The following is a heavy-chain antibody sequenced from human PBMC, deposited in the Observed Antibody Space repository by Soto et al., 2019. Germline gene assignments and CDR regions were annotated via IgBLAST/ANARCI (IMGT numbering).Heavy chain of an antibody. V-gene: IGHV4-59*08. CDR1: GGSISSYY. CDR3: ASDIDGNTWGIFDY. D-gene: IGHD3-16*01. J-gene: IGHJ4*02. CDR2: IYYSGST. Sequence: PSETLSLTCTVSGGSISSYYWSWIRQPPGKGLEWIGYIYYSGSTNYNPSLKSRVTISVDTSKNQFSLKLSSVTAADTAVYYCASDIDGNTWGIFDYWGQGTLVTVSS.